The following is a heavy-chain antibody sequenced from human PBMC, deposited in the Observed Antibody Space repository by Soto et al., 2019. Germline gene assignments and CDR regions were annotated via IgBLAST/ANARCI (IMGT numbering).Heavy chain of an antibody. V-gene: IGHV4-4*02. D-gene: IGHD3-22*01. CDR3: ASGSVVVVINY. CDR2: IYHSGST. J-gene: IGHJ4*02. Sequence: ASETLSLTCAVSGGSISSSNWWSWVRQPPGKGLEWIGEIYHSGSTNYNPSLKSRVTISVDKSKNQFSLKLSSVTAADTAVYYRASGSVVVVINYSGQGIMVTVSA. CDR1: GGSISSSNW.